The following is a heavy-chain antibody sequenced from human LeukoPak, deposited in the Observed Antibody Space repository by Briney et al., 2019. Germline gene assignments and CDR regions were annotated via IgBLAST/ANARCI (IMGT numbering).Heavy chain of an antibody. J-gene: IGHJ5*02. Sequence: ASVKVSCKASGYTFTGYHMHWVRQAPGQGLEWMGWINPDSGGTDYAQKFQGRVTITRDTSISTAYMELSRLRSDDTAMYYCARANMVRGVGLFFDRNWFDPWGQGTLVTVSS. D-gene: IGHD3-10*01. CDR3: ARANMVRGVGLFFDRNWFDP. CDR1: GYTFTGYH. V-gene: IGHV1-2*02. CDR2: INPDSGGT.